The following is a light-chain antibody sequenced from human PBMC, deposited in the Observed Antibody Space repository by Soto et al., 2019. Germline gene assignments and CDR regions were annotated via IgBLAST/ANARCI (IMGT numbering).Light chain of an antibody. V-gene: IGKV1-39*01. J-gene: IGKJ1*01. CDR1: QSISSY. CDR3: QQSYSNPRT. CDR2: AAS. Sequence: DIQMTQSPSSLSASVGDRVTITCRASQSISSYLNWYQQKPGKAPKLLIYAASSLQSGVPSRFSGSGSGTDLTLTISSLQPEDFATYYCQQSYSNPRTFGQGTKVDIK.